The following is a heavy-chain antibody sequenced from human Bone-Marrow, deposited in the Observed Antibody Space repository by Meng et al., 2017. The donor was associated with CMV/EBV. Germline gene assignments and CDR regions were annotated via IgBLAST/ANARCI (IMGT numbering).Heavy chain of an antibody. CDR2: IHPHTGDT. V-gene: IGHV1-2*02. CDR3: ARDNNWGPDY. D-gene: IGHD7-27*01. CDR1: GYTFTAHF. Sequence: ASVKVSCKASGYTFTAHFFHWVRQAPGQGLEWMGWIHPHTGDTNYAQQFKGRVTLTRDTSINTGYMELTRLRSDDTAVYYCARDNNWGPDYWDQGTLVTVSS. J-gene: IGHJ4*02.